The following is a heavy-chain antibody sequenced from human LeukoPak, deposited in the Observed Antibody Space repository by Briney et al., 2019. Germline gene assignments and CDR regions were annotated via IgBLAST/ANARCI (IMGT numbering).Heavy chain of an antibody. CDR3: AREQHDSSSFDY. CDR2: IYSGGST. J-gene: IGHJ4*02. CDR1: GFTVSSNY. Sequence: GGSLRLSCAASGFTVSSNYMSWVRQAPGKGLEWVSVIYSGGSTYYADSVKGRFTISRDNSKNTLYLQMNSLRAEDTAVYYCAREQHDSSSFDYWGQGTLVTVSS. D-gene: IGHD3-22*01. V-gene: IGHV3-66*01.